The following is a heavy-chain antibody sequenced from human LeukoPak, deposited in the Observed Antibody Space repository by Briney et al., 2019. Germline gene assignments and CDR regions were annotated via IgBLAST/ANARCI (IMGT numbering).Heavy chain of an antibody. D-gene: IGHD3-10*01. CDR2: IKSKTDGGTT. J-gene: IGHJ6*04. V-gene: IGHV3-15*01. Sequence: GGSLRLSCAASGFTFSNAWMSWVRQAPGKGLEWVGRIKSKTDGGTTDYAAPVKGRFTISRDDSKNTVYLQMNSLKTEDTAVYYCTTGTLLNYYYYGMDVWGKGTTVTVSS. CDR1: GFTFSNAW. CDR3: TTGTLLNYYYYGMDV.